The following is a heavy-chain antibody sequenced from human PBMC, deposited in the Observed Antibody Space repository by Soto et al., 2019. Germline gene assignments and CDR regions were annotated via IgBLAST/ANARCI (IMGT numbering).Heavy chain of an antibody. D-gene: IGHD3-9*01. CDR3: ARDLGNYDILAGYYRVNWFDP. J-gene: IGHJ5*02. V-gene: IGHV1-69*04. CDR1: GGTFSSYT. Sequence: GASVKVSCKASGGTFSSYTISWVRQAPGQGLEWMGRIIPILGIANYAQKFQGRVTITADKSTSTAYMELSSLRSEDTAVYYCARDLGNYDILAGYYRVNWFDPWGQGTLVTVSS. CDR2: IIPILGIA.